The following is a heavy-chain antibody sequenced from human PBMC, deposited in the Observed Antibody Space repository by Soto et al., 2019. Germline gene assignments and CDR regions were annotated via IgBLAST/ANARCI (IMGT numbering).Heavy chain of an antibody. J-gene: IGHJ4*02. CDR3: VGLQPDSAR. CDR1: GFTFSTYW. V-gene: IGHV3-74*01. D-gene: IGHD1-26*01. Sequence: EVQLLESGGGLVQPGGSLRLSCAASGFTFSTYWMHWVRQAPGKGLVWISRVSSDGSTTTYADSVKGRFTISRDNAKHTVYLQMNSLRAEDTAVYYCVGLQPDSARWGQGTVVTVSS. CDR2: VSSDGSTT.